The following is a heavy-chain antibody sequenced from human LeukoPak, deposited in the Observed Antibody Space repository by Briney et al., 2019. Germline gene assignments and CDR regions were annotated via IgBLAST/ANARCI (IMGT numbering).Heavy chain of an antibody. Sequence: ASVKVSCKASGYTLTGYYMQWVRQAPGQGLEWMGRINPNSGGTDYAQNFQGRVTMTRDTSISTVYMELSSLKSNDTAVYYCARQGSLGTWFDPWGREPWSSSPQ. V-gene: IGHV1-2*06. J-gene: IGHJ5*02. CDR1: GYTLTGYY. CDR2: INPNSGGT. D-gene: IGHD7-27*01. CDR3: ARQGSLGTWFDP.